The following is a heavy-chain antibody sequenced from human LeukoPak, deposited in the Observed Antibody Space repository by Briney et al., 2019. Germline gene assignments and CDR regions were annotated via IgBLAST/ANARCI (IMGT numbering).Heavy chain of an antibody. J-gene: IGHJ2*01. CDR3: ARDQGSMIVVRTTNCYFDL. CDR2: INQDGSEI. CDR1: GFTFSNYW. D-gene: IGHD3-22*01. V-gene: IGHV3-7*01. Sequence: GGSLRLSCAASGFTFSNYWMSWVRQAPGKGLEWVANINQDGSEIYYVDSVKGRFTISRDNAKNSVYLQINSLRAEDTAVYYCARDQGSMIVVRTTNCYFDLWGRGTLVTVSS.